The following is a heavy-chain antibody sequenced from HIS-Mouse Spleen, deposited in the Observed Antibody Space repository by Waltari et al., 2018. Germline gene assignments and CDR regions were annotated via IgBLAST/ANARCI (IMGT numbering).Heavy chain of an antibody. CDR1: GYTFTGYY. CDR3: AREGGVGATTCAFDI. Sequence: QSGAEVKKPGASVKVSCKASGYTFTGYYMHWVRQAPGQGLEWMGWINPNSGGTNYAQKVQGRVTMARETSISTAYMELSRLRSDDTAVYYCAREGGVGATTCAFDIWGQGTMVTVSS. CDR2: INPNSGGT. D-gene: IGHD1-26*01. V-gene: IGHV1-2*02. J-gene: IGHJ3*02.